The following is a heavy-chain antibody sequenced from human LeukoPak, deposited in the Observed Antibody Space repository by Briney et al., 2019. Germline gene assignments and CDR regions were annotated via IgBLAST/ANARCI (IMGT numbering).Heavy chain of an antibody. J-gene: IGHJ4*02. Sequence: SVKVSCKASGGTFSSYAISWVRQAPGQGLEWMGGIIPIFGTANYAQKFQGRVTITTDESTSTAYMELSSLRSEDTAVYYCARDSPGADSSGYYYFDYWGQGTLVTVSS. D-gene: IGHD3-22*01. CDR3: ARDSPGADSSGYYYFDY. V-gene: IGHV1-69*05. CDR2: IIPIFGTA. CDR1: GGTFSSYA.